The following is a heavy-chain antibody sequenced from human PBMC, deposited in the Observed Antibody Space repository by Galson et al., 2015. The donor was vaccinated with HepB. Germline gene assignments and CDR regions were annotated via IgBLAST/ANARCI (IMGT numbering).Heavy chain of an antibody. J-gene: IGHJ4*02. D-gene: IGHD2/OR15-2a*01. CDR2: INAGNGNT. CDR3: ARDLVSEEPGDY. V-gene: IGHV1-3*01. CDR1: GYTFTSYA. Sequence: SVKVSCKASGYTFTSYAMHWVRQAPGQRLEWMGWINAGNGNTKYSQKFQGRVTITRDTSASTAYMELSSLRSEDTAVYYCARDLVSEEPGDYWGQGTLVTVSS.